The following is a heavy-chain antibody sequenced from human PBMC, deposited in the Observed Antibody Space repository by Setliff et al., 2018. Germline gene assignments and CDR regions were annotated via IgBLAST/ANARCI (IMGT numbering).Heavy chain of an antibody. CDR2: IYHDGPSV. V-gene: IGHV4-39*07. CDR3: ARGGERYYSAS. CDR1: GDSISSSSYY. J-gene: IGHJ5*02. Sequence: PSETLSLTCSVSGDSISSSSYYWGWIRQPPGKGLEWIGSIYHDGPSVHYNPSLKSRFTMSVDKSTNQFSLKLSSVTAADTAVYYCARGGERYYSASWGQGTLVTVSS. D-gene: IGHD3-10*01.